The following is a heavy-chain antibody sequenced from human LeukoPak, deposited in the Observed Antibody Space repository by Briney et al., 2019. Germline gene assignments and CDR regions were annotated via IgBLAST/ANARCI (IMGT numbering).Heavy chain of an antibody. CDR2: IYYSGST. J-gene: IGHJ6*03. CDR1: GGSISSYY. Sequence: PSETLSLTCTVSGGSISSYYWSWIRQPPGKGLEWIGYIYYSGSTNYNPSLKSRVTISVDTSKNQFSLKLSSVTAADTAVYYCARLVVPAAIFDYYYMDVWGKGTTVTISS. V-gene: IGHV4-59*08. D-gene: IGHD2-2*01. CDR3: ARLVVPAAIFDYYYMDV.